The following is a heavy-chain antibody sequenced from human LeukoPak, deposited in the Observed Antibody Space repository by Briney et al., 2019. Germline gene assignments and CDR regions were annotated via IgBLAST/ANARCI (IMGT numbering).Heavy chain of an antibody. Sequence: GGSLRLSCAASGFTVSSTYMSWVGQAPGKGLEWVSVIYNGGNKYYIDSVKGRFTISRDTSKNTLYLQMNSLRAEDTAVYYCASRHCSGGGCYFAGADPFDYWGQGTLVTVSS. V-gene: IGHV3-53*01. CDR1: GFTVSSTY. CDR2: IYNGGNK. J-gene: IGHJ4*02. D-gene: IGHD2-15*01. CDR3: ASRHCSGGGCYFAGADPFDY.